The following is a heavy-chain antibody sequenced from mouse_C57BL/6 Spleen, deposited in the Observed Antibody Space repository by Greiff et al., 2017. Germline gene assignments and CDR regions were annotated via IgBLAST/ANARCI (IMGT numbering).Heavy chain of an antibody. J-gene: IGHJ4*01. CDR1: GFTFSSYT. CDR3: ARHAYYDYDGAMDY. Sequence: EVKVVESGGGLVKPGGSLKLSCAASGFTFSSYTMSWVRQTPEKSLEWVATISGGGGNTYYPDRVKGRFPISRDNAKNTLYLQMRSLRSEETALYYCARHAYYDYDGAMDYWGQGTSVTVSS. V-gene: IGHV5-9*01. D-gene: IGHD2-4*01. CDR2: ISGGGGNT.